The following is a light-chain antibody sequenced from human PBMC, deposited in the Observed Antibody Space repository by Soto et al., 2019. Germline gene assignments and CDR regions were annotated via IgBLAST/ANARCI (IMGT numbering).Light chain of an antibody. J-gene: IGKJ5*01. V-gene: IGKV1-9*01. CDR3: QHLNGYPIT. Sequence: IQLTQFPSSLPASVGDRFTITCRASQGVSSHLAWHQQKPGKAPKLLIYEVSTLQGGVPSRFSGSGSGTDFTLTISSLQPEDFATYYCQHLNGYPITFGQGTRLEI. CDR1: QGVSSH. CDR2: EVS.